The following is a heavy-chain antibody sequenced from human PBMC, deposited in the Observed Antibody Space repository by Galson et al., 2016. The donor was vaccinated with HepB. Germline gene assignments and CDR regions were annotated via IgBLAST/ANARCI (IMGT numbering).Heavy chain of an antibody. J-gene: IGHJ4*01. D-gene: IGHD2-21*01. V-gene: IGHV3-7*01. CDR1: GFTTSSYW. Sequence: SLRLSCAASGFTTSSYWMTWVRQAPGKGLEWVANINQDGSEKNYLDSVKGRFFISKDNAKNSLFLQMNSLGVEDTALYYCEAYCGAGSCYGIEYWCHGTLVTVSS. CDR2: INQDGSEK. CDR3: EAYCGAGSCYGIEY.